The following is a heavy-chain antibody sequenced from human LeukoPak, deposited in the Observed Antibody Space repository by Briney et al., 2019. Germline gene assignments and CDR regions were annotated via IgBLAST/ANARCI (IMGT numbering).Heavy chain of an antibody. Sequence: PSVKVSCKASGFTFTRSVVQWVRQARGQRLEWIGWIVVGSDDTNYAQKFQERVTITRDMSTNTASMELSSLRSEDTAVYYCATGYCTNGVCNGFDYWGQGTLVTVSS. D-gene: IGHD2-8*01. CDR2: IVVGSDDT. CDR3: ATGYCTNGVCNGFDY. V-gene: IGHV1-58*01. CDR1: GFTFTRSV. J-gene: IGHJ4*02.